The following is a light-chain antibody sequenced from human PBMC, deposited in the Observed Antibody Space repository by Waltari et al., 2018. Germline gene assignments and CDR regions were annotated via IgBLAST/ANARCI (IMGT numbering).Light chain of an antibody. J-gene: IGLJ1*01. CDR3: AAWDDSLTYV. V-gene: IGLV1-44*01. CDR1: TSDIEGNT. CDR2: SND. Sequence: QSVLTQPPSASGTPGQRVTISCSGSTSDIEGNTVVWYQQLPGTAPKLLIHSNDQRPSGVPDRFSGFKSGTSASLAISGLQSEDEGEYFCAAWDDSLTYVFGTGTKVTVL.